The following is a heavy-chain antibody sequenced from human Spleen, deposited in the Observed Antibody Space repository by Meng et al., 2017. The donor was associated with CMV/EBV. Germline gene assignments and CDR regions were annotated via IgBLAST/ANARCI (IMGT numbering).Heavy chain of an antibody. J-gene: IGHJ4*02. V-gene: IGHV3-33*01. CDR2: IWYDGSKT. CDR3: ARDASRDGSGFTDY. Sequence: SGFTFSGYGMLWVRQAPGKGLEWVAVIWYDGSKTYYADSVKGRFTISRDSSKNTLYLQMNSLRVDDTAVYYCARDASRDGSGFTDYWGQGTLVTVSS. CDR1: GFTFSGYG. D-gene: IGHD5-24*01.